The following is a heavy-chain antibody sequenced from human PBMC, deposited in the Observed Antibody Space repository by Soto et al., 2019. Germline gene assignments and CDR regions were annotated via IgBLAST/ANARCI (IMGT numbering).Heavy chain of an antibody. Sequence: LRLSCAASVSTFSDYYMSWIRQAPGKGLEWVSYISSSGSTIYYADSVKGRFTISRDNAKNSLYLQMNSLRAEDTAVYYCARVGSSLGRLDYWGQGTLVTVSS. V-gene: IGHV3-11*01. J-gene: IGHJ4*02. D-gene: IGHD6-13*01. CDR3: ARVGSSLGRLDY. CDR2: ISSSGSTI. CDR1: VSTFSDYY.